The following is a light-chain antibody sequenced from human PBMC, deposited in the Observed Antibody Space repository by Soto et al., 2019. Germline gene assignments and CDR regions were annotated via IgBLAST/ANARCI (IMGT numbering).Light chain of an antibody. CDR1: QSLSHRNGKTY. Sequence: EIDMTQSPLSLPVTPGEPASISCRSSQSLSHRNGKTYLDWYLQKPGQSPQLLIYLGSNRASGVPDRFTGSGSGTDFTLTISRVEAEDVGIYYCMQALQSPRTFGQGTKLEI. CDR3: MQALQSPRT. J-gene: IGKJ2*01. V-gene: IGKV2-28*01. CDR2: LGS.